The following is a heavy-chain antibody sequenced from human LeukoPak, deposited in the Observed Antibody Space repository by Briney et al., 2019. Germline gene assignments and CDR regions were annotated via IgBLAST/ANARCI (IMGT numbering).Heavy chain of an antibody. CDR1: GYTFTSYG. CDR2: TSAYNGNT. D-gene: IGHD3-9*01. J-gene: IGHJ3*02. V-gene: IGHV1-18*01. CDR3: ARLGEYYDILTGYYNVGAFDI. Sequence: GASVKVSCKASGYTFTSYGISWVRQAPGQGLEWMGWTSAYNGNTNYAQKLQGRVTMTTDTSTSTAYMELRSLRSDDTAVYYCARLGEYYDILTGYYNVGAFDIWGQGTMVTVSS.